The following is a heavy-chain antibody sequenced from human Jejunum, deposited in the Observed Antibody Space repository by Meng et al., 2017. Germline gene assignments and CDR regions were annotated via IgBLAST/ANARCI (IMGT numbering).Heavy chain of an antibody. CDR2: ISSSGSTK. CDR1: GFTFSAYY. V-gene: IGHV3-11*01. Sequence: QVQRVETGGGLVKPGGSLTLFCVASGFTFSAYYMTWVRQAPGKGLEEISYISSSGSTKFYADSVKGRFTISRDSAKNSVYLEMNSLRADDTAAYYCTRDNYGPLDFWGQGTLVTVSS. CDR3: TRDNYGPLDF. D-gene: IGHD3-10*01. J-gene: IGHJ4*02.